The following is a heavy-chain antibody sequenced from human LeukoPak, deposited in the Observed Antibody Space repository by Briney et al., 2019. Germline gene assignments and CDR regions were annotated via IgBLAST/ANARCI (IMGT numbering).Heavy chain of an antibody. D-gene: IGHD3-9*01. V-gene: IGHV3-30*18. CDR1: GFTFSSYG. CDR2: ISYDGSNK. J-gene: IGHJ4*02. CDR3: AKGLPDILSGCFSY. Sequence: PGGSLRLSCAASGFTFSSYGMHWVRQAPGKGLEWVAVISYDGSNKYYADSVKGRFTISRDNSKNTLYLQMNSLRAEDTAVYYCAKGLPDILSGCFSYWGQGTLVTVSS.